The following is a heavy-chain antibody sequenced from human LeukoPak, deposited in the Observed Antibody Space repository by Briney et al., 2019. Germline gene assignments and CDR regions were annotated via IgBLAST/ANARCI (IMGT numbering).Heavy chain of an antibody. Sequence: GGSLRLSCAASGFAFSSYGIHWVRQAPGKGLEWVAFIQYDGGNEYYADSVKGRFTISRDNSKNTLYLQMNSLRAEDTAVYYCAKDRTGPAEHWGQGTVVTVSS. V-gene: IGHV3-30*02. CDR3: AKDRTGPAEH. CDR2: IQYDGGNE. J-gene: IGHJ1*01. CDR1: GFAFSSYG.